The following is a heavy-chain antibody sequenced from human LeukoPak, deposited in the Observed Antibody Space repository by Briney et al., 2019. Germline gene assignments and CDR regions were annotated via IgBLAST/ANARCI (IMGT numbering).Heavy chain of an antibody. CDR1: GGSFSGYY. J-gene: IGHJ4*02. CDR2: INHSGST. CDR3: ARSRAALYSSSWYPCFDY. V-gene: IGHV4-34*01. D-gene: IGHD6-13*01. Sequence: SETLSLTCAVYGGSFSGYYWSWIRQPPGKGLEWIGEINHSGSTNYNPPLKSRVTISVDTSKNQFSLKLSSVTAADTAVYYCARSRAALYSSSWYPCFDYWGQGTLVTVSS.